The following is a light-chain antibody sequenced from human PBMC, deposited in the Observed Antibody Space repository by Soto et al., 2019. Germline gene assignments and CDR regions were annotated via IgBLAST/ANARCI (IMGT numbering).Light chain of an antibody. CDR3: SSYAGSNFVV. CDR2: EVS. V-gene: IGLV2-8*01. CDR1: SSDVGGYNY. J-gene: IGLJ2*01. Sequence: QSVLTQPPSASGSPGQSVTISCTGTSSDVGGYNYVSWYQQHPGKAPKFMIYEVSKRPSGVPDRFSGSKSGNTASLTVSGLQAEDEAEYYCSSYAGSNFVVFGGGTKLTVL.